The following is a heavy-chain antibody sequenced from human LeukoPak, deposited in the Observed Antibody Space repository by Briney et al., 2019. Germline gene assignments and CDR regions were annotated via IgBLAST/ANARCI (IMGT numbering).Heavy chain of an antibody. Sequence: SETLSLTCTVSGGSISSYYWSWIRQPPGKGLEWIGYIYYSGSTNYNPSLKSRVTISVDTSTNQFSLKLSSVTAADTAVYYCARDRYSYGYWGQGTLVTVSS. CDR3: ARDRYSYGY. D-gene: IGHD5-18*01. CDR2: IYYSGST. V-gene: IGHV4-59*12. CDR1: GGSISSYY. J-gene: IGHJ4*02.